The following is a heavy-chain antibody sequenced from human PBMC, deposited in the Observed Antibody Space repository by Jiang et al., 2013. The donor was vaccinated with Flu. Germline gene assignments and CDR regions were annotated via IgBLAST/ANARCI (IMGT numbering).Heavy chain of an antibody. Sequence: EVKKPGASVKVSCKASGYTFTSYAMHWVRQAPGQRLEWMGWINAGNGNTKYSQKFQGRVTITRDTSASTAYMELSSLRSEDTAVYYCARRGGYCSGGSCYYYYYGMDVWGQGTTVTVSS. V-gene: IGHV1-3*01. CDR3: ARRGGYCSGGSCYYYYYGMDV. CDR2: INAGNGNT. J-gene: IGHJ6*02. CDR1: GYTFTSYA. D-gene: IGHD2-15*01.